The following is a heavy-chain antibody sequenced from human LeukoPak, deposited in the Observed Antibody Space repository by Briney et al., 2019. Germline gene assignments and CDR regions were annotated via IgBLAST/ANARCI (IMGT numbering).Heavy chain of an antibody. J-gene: IGHJ4*02. CDR2: INAGNGNT. V-gene: IGHV1-3*01. CDR3: ARADIVATICFDY. D-gene: IGHD5-12*01. CDR1: GYTFTSYA. Sequence: APVKVSCKASGYTFTSYAMHWVRQAPGQRLEWMGWINAGNGNTKYSQKFQGRVTITRDTSASTAYMELSSLRSEDTAVYYCARADIVATICFDYWGQGTLVTVSS.